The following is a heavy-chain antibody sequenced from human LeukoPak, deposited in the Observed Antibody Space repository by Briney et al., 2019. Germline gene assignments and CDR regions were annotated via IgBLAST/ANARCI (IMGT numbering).Heavy chain of an antibody. CDR3: ARVYEDCTSTTCYHGWFDP. CDR2: IYPGDSDT. V-gene: IGHV5-51*01. Sequence: GGSLQISCKASGSSFPTSWMSWVRQMPAKGLEWMGIIYPGDSDTRYSPSFQGQVTISVDTSINTVYLQWSSLRASDTAMYYCARVYEDCTSTTCYHGWFDPWGQGTLVTVSS. CDR1: GSSFPTSW. D-gene: IGHD2/OR15-2a*01. J-gene: IGHJ5*02.